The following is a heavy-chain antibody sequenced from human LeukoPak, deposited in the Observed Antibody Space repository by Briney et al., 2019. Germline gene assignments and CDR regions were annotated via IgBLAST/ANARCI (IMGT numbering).Heavy chain of an antibody. V-gene: IGHV3-33*01. Sequence: GGSLRLSCAASGFTFTTYGVHWVRQAPGKGLEWVALIWYDGSKKYYSDFVKGRFTISRDNSKNMVYLQMNSLRAEDTAVYYCARSAWLDYWGQGTLVTVSS. CDR3: ARSAWLDY. CDR1: GFTFTTYG. J-gene: IGHJ4*02. CDR2: IWYDGSKK.